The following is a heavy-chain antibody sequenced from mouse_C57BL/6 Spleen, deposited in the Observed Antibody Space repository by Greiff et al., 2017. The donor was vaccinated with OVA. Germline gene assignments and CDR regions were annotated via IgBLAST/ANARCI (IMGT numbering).Heavy chain of an antibody. CDR2: ISYDGSN. CDR3: ARGAQATDAWFAY. D-gene: IGHD3-2*02. J-gene: IGHJ3*01. CDR1: GYSITSGYY. V-gene: IGHV3-6*01. Sequence: DVKLQESGPGLVKPSQSLSLTCSVTGYSITSGYYWNWIRQFPGNKLEWMGYISYDGSNNYNPSLKNRISITRDTSKNQFFLKLNSVTTEDTATYYCARGAQATDAWFAYWGQGTLVTVSA.